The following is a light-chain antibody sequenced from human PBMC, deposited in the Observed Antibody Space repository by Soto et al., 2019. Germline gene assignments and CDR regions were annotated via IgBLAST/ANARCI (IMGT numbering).Light chain of an antibody. J-gene: IGLJ3*02. CDR2: EVS. CDR1: SSDVGAYKF. Sequence: QSVLTQPPSASGPPGQSVTISCTGTSSDVGAYKFVSWYQQHPGKAPKLMIYEVSKRPSGVPDRFSGSKSGNTASLTVSGLQAEDEAYYHCSSYAGSNNFWVFGGGTKLTVL. V-gene: IGLV2-8*01. CDR3: SSYAGSNNFWV.